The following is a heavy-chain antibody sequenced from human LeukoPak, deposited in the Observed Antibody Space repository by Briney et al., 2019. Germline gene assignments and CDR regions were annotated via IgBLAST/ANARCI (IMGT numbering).Heavy chain of an antibody. D-gene: IGHD3-22*01. CDR3: ARGKYYYDSSGTADFDY. V-gene: IGHV1-8*03. Sequence: ASVKVSCKASGYTFTSYDINWVRQATGQGLEWMGWMNPNSGNTGYAQKFQGRVTITRNTSISTAYMELSSLRSEDTAVYYCARGKYYYDSSGTADFDYWGQGTLVPVSS. CDR1: GYTFTSYD. J-gene: IGHJ4*02. CDR2: MNPNSGNT.